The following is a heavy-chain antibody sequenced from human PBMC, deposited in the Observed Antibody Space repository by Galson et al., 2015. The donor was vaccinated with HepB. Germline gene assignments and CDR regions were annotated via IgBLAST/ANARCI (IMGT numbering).Heavy chain of an antibody. CDR2: VYYSGST. CDR1: GGSISSFY. J-gene: IGHJ6*02. CDR3: ARRGPLYSSYRMDV. D-gene: IGHD3-10*01. V-gene: IGHV4-59*08. Sequence: ETLSLTCTVSGGSISSFYWSWVRQPPGKGLEYIGYVYYSGSTNYNPSLKSRVTISVDTSRNQFSLTLSSVTATATAVYYCARRGPLYSSYRMDVWGQGTTVTVSS.